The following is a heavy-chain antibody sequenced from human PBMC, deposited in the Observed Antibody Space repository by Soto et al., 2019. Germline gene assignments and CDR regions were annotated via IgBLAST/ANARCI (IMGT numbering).Heavy chain of an antibody. CDR1: GLTVSTNP. J-gene: IGHJ4*02. V-gene: IGHV3-66*01. CDR3: ARDGSGH. Sequence: EVQLVESGGGLVQTGGSLRLSCAASGLTVSTNPMSWVRQAPGKGLEWVSVIYTGGGTHYADSVKGRFTISRDNSKNTVNLQMNSLRPEDTAVYYCARDGSGHWGQGTLVTGSS. CDR2: IYTGGGT.